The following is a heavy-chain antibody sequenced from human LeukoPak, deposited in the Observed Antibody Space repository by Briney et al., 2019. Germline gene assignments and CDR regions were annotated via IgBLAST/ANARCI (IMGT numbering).Heavy chain of an antibody. Sequence: GGSLRLSCAASGFTFSNYAMSWVRQAPGKGLEWVSTISGSGRGTYYADSVKGRFTISRDNSKNTLFLQMNSLRAEDTALYYCAKESTSCCLWDYWGQGTLVTVSS. D-gene: IGHD2-2*01. CDR2: ISGSGRGT. CDR3: AKESTSCCLWDY. V-gene: IGHV3-23*01. CDR1: GFTFSNYA. J-gene: IGHJ4*02.